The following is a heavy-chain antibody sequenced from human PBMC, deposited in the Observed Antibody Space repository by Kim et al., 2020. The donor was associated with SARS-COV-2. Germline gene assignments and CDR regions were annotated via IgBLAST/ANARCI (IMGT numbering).Heavy chain of an antibody. CDR3: ASFLTYFDRLFQTDASFDY. J-gene: IGHJ4*02. V-gene: IGHV3-48*03. D-gene: IGHD3-9*01. CDR2: ITSSGSTI. CDR1: GFTFSSYE. Sequence: GGSLRLSCAASGFTFSSYEMNWVRQAPGKGLEWVSYITSSGSTIYYADSVKGRFTISRDNAKNSLYLQMNSLRAEDTAVYYCASFLTYFDRLFQTDASFDYWGQGTLVTVSS.